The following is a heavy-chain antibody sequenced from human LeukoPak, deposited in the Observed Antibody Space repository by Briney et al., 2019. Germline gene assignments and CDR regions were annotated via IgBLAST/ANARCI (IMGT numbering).Heavy chain of an antibody. CDR1: GFTFGSYT. Sequence: GGSLRLSCAASGFTFGSYTMHWVRQAPGKGLEYVAAIISHGGSTYYANSVRGRFTISRDNSKNTLFLQMGSLRAEDMAVYYCARVMMGATKSNYYYYVMDVWGQGTTVTVSS. CDR2: IISHGGST. D-gene: IGHD1-26*01. CDR3: ARVMMGATKSNYYYYVMDV. J-gene: IGHJ6*02. V-gene: IGHV3-64*01.